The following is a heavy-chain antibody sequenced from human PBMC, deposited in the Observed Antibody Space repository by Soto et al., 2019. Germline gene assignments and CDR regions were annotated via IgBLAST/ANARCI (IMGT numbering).Heavy chain of an antibody. D-gene: IGHD3-10*02. CDR3: ASVRGGYYYAMDV. Sequence: QVQLQESGPGLVKPSGTLSLTCAVSGGSISSSNWWSWVRQPPGKGLEWIGEIYHSGSTNYNPSLKSRVPXSXDKXKNQFSLKLSSVTAADTAVYYCASVRGGYYYAMDVWGQGTTVTVSS. V-gene: IGHV4-4*02. CDR1: GGSISSSNW. CDR2: IYHSGST. J-gene: IGHJ6*02.